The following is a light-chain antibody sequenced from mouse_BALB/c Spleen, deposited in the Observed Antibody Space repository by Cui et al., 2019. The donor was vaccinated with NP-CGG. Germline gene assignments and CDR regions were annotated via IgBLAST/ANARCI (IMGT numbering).Light chain of an antibody. V-gene: IGLV1*01. Sequence: QAVVTQESATTKSPGETVTLTCRSSTGAVTTSNYANWVQEKPDHLFTGLIGGTNNRAPGVPARFSGSLIVDKAALTITGAQTEDEAIYFCALCYSNHWVFGGGTKLTVL. J-gene: IGLJ1*01. CDR1: TGAVTTSNY. CDR3: ALCYSNHWV. CDR2: GTN.